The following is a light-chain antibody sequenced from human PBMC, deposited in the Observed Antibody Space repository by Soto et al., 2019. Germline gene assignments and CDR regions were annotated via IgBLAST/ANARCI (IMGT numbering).Light chain of an antibody. Sequence: DIQMTQSPSTLYASVGDRVTITCRASQSISSWLAWYQQKPGKAPKLLIYKASSLESGVPSRFSGSGSGTEFTLTISSLQPDDFATYYCQQSGGTFGQGTKVEIK. J-gene: IGKJ1*01. CDR3: QQSGGT. CDR2: KAS. CDR1: QSISSW. V-gene: IGKV1-5*03.